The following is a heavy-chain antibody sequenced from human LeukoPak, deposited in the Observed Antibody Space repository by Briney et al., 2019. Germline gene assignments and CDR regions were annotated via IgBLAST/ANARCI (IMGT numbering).Heavy chain of an antibody. CDR2: IYYSGST. J-gene: IGHJ5*01. V-gene: IGHV4-39*01. CDR3: AKHRGPTGPDS. D-gene: IGHD3-10*01. Sequence: SETLSLTCTVSGEYISSSSDYWGWIRQPPGKGLERIGSIYYSGSTYYNPSLKSRVTISVGTSKNQFSLHLSSVTAADTAVYYCAKHRGPTGPDSWGQGTLVTVSS. CDR1: GEYISSSSDY.